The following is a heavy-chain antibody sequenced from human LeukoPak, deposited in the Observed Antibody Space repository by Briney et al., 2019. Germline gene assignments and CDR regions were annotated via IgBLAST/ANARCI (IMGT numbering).Heavy chain of an antibody. CDR1: GGSISSYY. CDR2: IYYSGST. Sequence: PSETLSLTCTVSGGSISSYYWSWIRQPPGKGLEWIGYIYYSGSTNYNPSLKSRVTMSIDTSKNQFSLTLTSVTAADTAVYHCARRALSVSSIRGVNWYFDLWGRGTLVTVSS. D-gene: IGHD3-10*01. V-gene: IGHV4-59*01. J-gene: IGHJ2*01. CDR3: ARRALSVSSIRGVNWYFDL.